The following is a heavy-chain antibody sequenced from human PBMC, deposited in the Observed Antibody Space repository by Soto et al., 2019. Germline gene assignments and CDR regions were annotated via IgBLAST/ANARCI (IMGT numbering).Heavy chain of an antibody. Sequence: ASVKASCKASGGTFSSYAISWVRQAPGQGLEWMGGIIPIFGTANYAQKFQGRVTITADESTSTAYMELSSLRSEDTAVYYCARLSQGGYELFDYWGQGTPVTVSS. J-gene: IGHJ4*02. CDR2: IIPIFGTA. CDR1: GGTFSSYA. D-gene: IGHD5-12*01. V-gene: IGHV1-69*13. CDR3: ARLSQGGYELFDY.